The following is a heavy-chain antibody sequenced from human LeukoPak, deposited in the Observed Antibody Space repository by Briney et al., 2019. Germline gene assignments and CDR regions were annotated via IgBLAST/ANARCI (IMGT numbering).Heavy chain of an antibody. Sequence: PGGSLRLSCAASGFTFSDYYMSWIRQAPGKGLEWVSYISSSSSYTNYADSVKGRFTISRDNAKNSLYLQMNSLRAEDTAVYYCARDGGYSGYDSRLDYWGQGTLVTVSS. D-gene: IGHD5-12*01. CDR3: ARDGGYSGYDSRLDY. CDR2: ISSSSSYT. CDR1: GFTFSDYY. V-gene: IGHV3-11*06. J-gene: IGHJ4*02.